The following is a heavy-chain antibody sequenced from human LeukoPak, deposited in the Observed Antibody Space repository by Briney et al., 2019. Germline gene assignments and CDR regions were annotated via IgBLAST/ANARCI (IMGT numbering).Heavy chain of an antibody. CDR1: GFTFSSYW. V-gene: IGHV3-74*01. Sequence: GGSLRLSCAASGFTFSSYWMHWVRQAPGKGLVWVSRINSDGSSTSYADSVKGRFTISRDNAKNTLCLQMNSLRAEDTAVYYCATTLAAVAGFDYWGQGTLVTVSS. CDR2: INSDGSST. D-gene: IGHD6-19*01. J-gene: IGHJ4*02. CDR3: ATTLAAVAGFDY.